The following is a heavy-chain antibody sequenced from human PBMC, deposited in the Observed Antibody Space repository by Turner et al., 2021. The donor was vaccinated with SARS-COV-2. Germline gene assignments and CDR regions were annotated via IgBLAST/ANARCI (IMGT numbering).Heavy chain of an antibody. V-gene: IGHV3-23*01. CDR3: AKTQRRNWYFDL. CDR2: ITYSASRT. Sequence: EVQLLESGGGLVQPGGSLRLSCAASGFTFGDYAMSWVRQAPGKGLEWVSTITYSASRTYYADSVKGRFTISRDNSKNTLYQQMNSLRVEDTAVYYCAKTQRRNWYFDLWGRGTLVTVSS. CDR1: GFTFGDYA. J-gene: IGHJ2*01.